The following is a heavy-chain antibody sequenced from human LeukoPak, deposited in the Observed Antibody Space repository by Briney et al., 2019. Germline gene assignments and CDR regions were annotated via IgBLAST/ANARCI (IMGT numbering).Heavy chain of an antibody. Sequence: PGGSLRLSCAASGFTFSDYYMSWIRQAPGRGLEWVSYISSSTSYTKYADSVKGRFTISRDNAKNSLYLQMNSLRAEDTAVYYCARPRGHDDAFDIWGQGTMVTVSS. CDR1: GFTFSDYY. CDR3: ARPRGHDDAFDI. J-gene: IGHJ3*02. V-gene: IGHV3-11*06. D-gene: IGHD1-26*01. CDR2: ISSSTSYT.